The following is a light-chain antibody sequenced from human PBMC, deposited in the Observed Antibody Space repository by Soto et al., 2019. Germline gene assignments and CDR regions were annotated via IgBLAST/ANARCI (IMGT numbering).Light chain of an antibody. J-gene: IGKJ3*01. CDR3: QKYNSAPYT. CDR2: TAS. V-gene: IGKV1-27*01. Sequence: DIQMTQSPSSLSAYVGDRVTITCRASQGITKYLASYQQKPGTVPNLLIYTASTLQSGVPSRFSGSGYGTDLTLTISSLQHEDVATYYCQKYNSAPYTFGPGTKVDIK. CDR1: QGITKY.